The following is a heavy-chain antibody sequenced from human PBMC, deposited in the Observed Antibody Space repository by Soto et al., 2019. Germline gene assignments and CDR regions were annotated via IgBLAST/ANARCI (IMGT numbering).Heavy chain of an antibody. CDR3: ARTDGAGSWGHFDY. D-gene: IGHD3-10*01. CDR2: ITKDYSA. J-gene: IGHJ4*02. V-gene: IGHV3-11*01. CDR1: GLIFSDSY. Sequence: QVQLVESGGGLVKPGGSLRLSCAASGLIFSDSYMSWIRQAPGKGPEWVAYITKDYSAFYADSVRGRFTVSRDNAKNSLYLQMNSLRTEDTAIYYCARTDGAGSWGHFDYWGQGVLVSVSS.